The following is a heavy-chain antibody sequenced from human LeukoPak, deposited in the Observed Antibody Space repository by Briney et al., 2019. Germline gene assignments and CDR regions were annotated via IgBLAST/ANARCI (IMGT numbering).Heavy chain of an antibody. Sequence: GGSLRLSCAASGFTFSSYGMHWVRQAPGKGLEWVSSISSSSSYIYYADSVKGRFTISRDNAKNSLYLQMNSLRAEDTAVYYCARDLGAGVAALDYWGQGTLVTVSS. J-gene: IGHJ4*02. CDR3: ARDLGAGVAALDY. CDR1: GFTFSSYG. V-gene: IGHV3-21*01. CDR2: ISSSSSYI. D-gene: IGHD6-13*01.